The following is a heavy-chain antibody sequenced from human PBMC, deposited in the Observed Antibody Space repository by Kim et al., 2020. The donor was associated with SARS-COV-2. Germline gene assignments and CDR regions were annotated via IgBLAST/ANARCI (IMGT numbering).Heavy chain of an antibody. CDR3: ASPRTANYYYYGMDV. V-gene: IGHV1-24*01. Sequence: KFQGRVTMREDTSTDTAYMELSSLRSEDTAVYYCASPRTANYYYYGMDVWGQGTTVTVSS. J-gene: IGHJ6*02.